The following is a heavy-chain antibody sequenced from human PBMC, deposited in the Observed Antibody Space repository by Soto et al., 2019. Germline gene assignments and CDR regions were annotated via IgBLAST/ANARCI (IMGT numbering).Heavy chain of an antibody. CDR2: INHSGST. CDR3: AREVTGKLRYFDY. V-gene: IGHV4-34*01. CDR1: GGSFSGYY. D-gene: IGHD1-20*01. Sequence: SETLSLTCTVYGGSFSGYYWSWIRQPPGKGLEWIGEINHSGSTNYNPSLKSRVTISVDTSKNQFSLKLSSVTAADTAVYYCAREVTGKLRYFDYWGQGTLVTVSS. J-gene: IGHJ4*02.